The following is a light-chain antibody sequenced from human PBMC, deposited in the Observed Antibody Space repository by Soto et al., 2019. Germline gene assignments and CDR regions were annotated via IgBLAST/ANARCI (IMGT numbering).Light chain of an antibody. CDR1: QSISTD. Sequence: IQMTQSPSSLSASVGDRVTITCRASQSISTDLNWYRQKPGKAPELLIFLASTLQRGVPSRFSGNGSGTEFSLSISSLQPEDFATYYCQQSYSNLVTFGGGTKVQS. CDR3: QQSYSNLVT. V-gene: IGKV1-39*01. CDR2: LAS. J-gene: IGKJ4*01.